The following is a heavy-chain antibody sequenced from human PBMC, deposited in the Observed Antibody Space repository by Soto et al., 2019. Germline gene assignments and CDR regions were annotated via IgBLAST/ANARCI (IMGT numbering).Heavy chain of an antibody. V-gene: IGHV4-39*07. CDR2: IYYSGKT. Sequence: PSETLSLTCSVSGGSIISSSYYWGLIRQPPGKGLECIGNIYYSGKTYYTPSLKSRVTISVDTSKNQFSLKLSSVTAADTAVYYCARSDGRYWGQGTLVTVSS. CDR3: ARSDGRY. J-gene: IGHJ4*02. CDR1: GGSIISSSYY.